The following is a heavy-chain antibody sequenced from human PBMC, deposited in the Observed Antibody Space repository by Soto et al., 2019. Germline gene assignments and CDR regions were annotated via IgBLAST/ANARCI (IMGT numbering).Heavy chain of an antibody. CDR1: GGSISSADHL. J-gene: IGHJ4*02. CDR3: ARYLPPLDFWSGYFSDDNFDY. Sequence: SETLSLTCSVSGGSISSADHLWSWIRQPPGKGLEWIGYIHYGGSTYHNASLKSRISMSVDTSKNQFSLKLSSVTAADTAVYYCARYLPPLDFWSGYFSDDNFDYWGQGTLVTSPQ. V-gene: IGHV4-30-4*01. CDR2: IHYGGST. D-gene: IGHD3-3*01.